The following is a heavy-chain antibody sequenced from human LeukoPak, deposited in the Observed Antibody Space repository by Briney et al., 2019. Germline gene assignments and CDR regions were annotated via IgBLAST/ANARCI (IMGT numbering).Heavy chain of an antibody. Sequence: SETLSLTCTVSGVSISSYYWSWIRRPPGKGLEWIGYIYYSGSTNYNPSLKSRVTISVDTSKNQFSLKLSSVTAADTAVYYCARGRSGSYYTATCFDYWGQGTLVTVSS. CDR2: IYYSGST. CDR1: GVSISSYY. D-gene: IGHD3-10*01. J-gene: IGHJ4*02. CDR3: ARGRSGSYYTATCFDY. V-gene: IGHV4-59*12.